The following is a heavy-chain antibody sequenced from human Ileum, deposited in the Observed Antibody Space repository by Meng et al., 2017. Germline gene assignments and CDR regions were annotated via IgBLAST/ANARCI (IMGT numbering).Heavy chain of an antibody. V-gene: IGHV4-59*01. CDR1: GASTSSYY. CDR2: IHYSGST. D-gene: IGHD2-15*01. CDR3: AAFCSGGSCPDY. J-gene: IGHJ4*02. Sequence: QVQLQESGPGLVKPSETLSLTCTVSGASTSSYYWTWIQQPPGKGLDWIGYIHYSGSTNYNPSLKSRITMSVDTSKNQVSLKLSSVTAADTAIYYCAAFCSGGSCPDYWGQGTLVTVSS.